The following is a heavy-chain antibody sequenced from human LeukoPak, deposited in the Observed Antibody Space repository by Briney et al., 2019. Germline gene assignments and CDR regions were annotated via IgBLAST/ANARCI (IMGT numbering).Heavy chain of an antibody. CDR3: ARPSGRNWNAFDI. J-gene: IGHJ3*02. Sequence: PSETLSLTCTVSGDSISSSPYFCGWLRQPPGKGLEWIGSINYSGNTYFNPSLQSRVAISVDTSKNQFSLKLSSLTAADTAVYSCARPSGRNWNAFDIWGQGTMVTVSS. CDR1: GDSISSSPYF. CDR2: INYSGNT. D-gene: IGHD1-14*01. V-gene: IGHV4-39*01.